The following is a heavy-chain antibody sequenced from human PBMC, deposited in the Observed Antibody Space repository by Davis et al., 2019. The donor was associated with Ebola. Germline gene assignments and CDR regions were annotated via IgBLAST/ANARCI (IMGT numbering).Heavy chain of an antibody. CDR2: IYTSGST. D-gene: IGHD3-3*01. CDR1: GGSISSYY. Sequence: SETLSLTCTVSGGSISSYYWSWIRQPAGKGLEWIGRIYTSGSTNYNPSLKSRVTMSVDTSKNQFSLKLSSVTAADTAVYYCARDPTHRLSSEWLYRHDAFDIWGQGTMVTVSS. CDR3: ARDPTHRLSSEWLYRHDAFDI. J-gene: IGHJ3*02. V-gene: IGHV4-4*07.